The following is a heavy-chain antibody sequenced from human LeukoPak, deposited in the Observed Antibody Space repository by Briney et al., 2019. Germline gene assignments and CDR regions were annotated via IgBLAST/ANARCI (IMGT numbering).Heavy chain of an antibody. D-gene: IGHD3-22*01. J-gene: IGHJ4*02. Sequence: GSLRLSFAASGCTFSNDWMGWVGQAPGRGVEWVGRIKRKTDGGTTDYAAPVKGRFTISKDDSKNTLYLQMNSLKTEDTAVYYCTTDRPDSSGYPYFDYWGQGTLVTVSS. CDR1: GCTFSNDW. CDR2: IKRKTDGGTT. V-gene: IGHV3-15*01. CDR3: TTDRPDSSGYPYFDY.